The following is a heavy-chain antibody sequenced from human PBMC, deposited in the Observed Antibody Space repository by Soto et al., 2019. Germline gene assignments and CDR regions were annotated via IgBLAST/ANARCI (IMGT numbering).Heavy chain of an antibody. D-gene: IGHD3-10*01. CDR3: ARRLRSGSYYSLDY. J-gene: IGHJ4*02. Sequence: GGSLRLSCAASGFTFSSYSMNWVRQAPGKGPEWVSYISSSSSTIYYADSVKGRFTISRDNAKNSLYLQMNSLRAEDTAVYYCARRLRSGSYYSLDYWGQGTLVTVSS. V-gene: IGHV3-48*01. CDR1: GFTFSSYS. CDR2: ISSSSSTI.